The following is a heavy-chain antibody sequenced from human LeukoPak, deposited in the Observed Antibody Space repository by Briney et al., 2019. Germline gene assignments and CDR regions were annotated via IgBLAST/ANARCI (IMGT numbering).Heavy chain of an antibody. CDR2: ISAYNGNT. Sequence: ASVKVPCKASGYTFTSYGISWVRQAPGQGLEWMGWISAYNGNTNYAQKLQGRVTMTTDTSTSTAYMELRSLRSDDTAVYYCARDRGLGPYYYDSSGYYGASAFDIWGQGTMVTVSS. CDR1: GYTFTSYG. J-gene: IGHJ3*02. V-gene: IGHV1-18*01. D-gene: IGHD3-22*01. CDR3: ARDRGLGPYYYDSSGYYGASAFDI.